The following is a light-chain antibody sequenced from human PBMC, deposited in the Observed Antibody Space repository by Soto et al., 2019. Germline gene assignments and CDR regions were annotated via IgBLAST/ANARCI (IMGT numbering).Light chain of an antibody. J-gene: IGLJ1*01. V-gene: IGLV1-40*01. Sequence: QSALTQPPSVSAAPGRRVTISCTGSGSNIVAGYHVHWYQYLPGTAPKLLIYNNNNRPSGVPDRFSGSKSGASASLAITGLQAEDEADYYCQSYDSRLSAWVFGTGTKLTVL. CDR1: GSNIVAGYH. CDR3: QSYDSRLSAWV. CDR2: NNN.